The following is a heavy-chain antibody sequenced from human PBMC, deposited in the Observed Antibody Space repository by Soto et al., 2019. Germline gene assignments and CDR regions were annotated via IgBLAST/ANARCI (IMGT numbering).Heavy chain of an antibody. CDR3: ARASSRSNTMIVVVAFDY. CDR1: GYTFTGYY. Sequence: QVQLVQSGAEVKKPGALVKVSCKASGYTFTGYYMHWVRQAPGQGLEWMGWINPNSGGTNYAQKFQGWVTMTRDTSISTAYMELSRLRSDDTAVYYCARASSRSNTMIVVVAFDYWGQGTLVTVSS. D-gene: IGHD3-22*01. V-gene: IGHV1-2*04. J-gene: IGHJ4*02. CDR2: INPNSGGT.